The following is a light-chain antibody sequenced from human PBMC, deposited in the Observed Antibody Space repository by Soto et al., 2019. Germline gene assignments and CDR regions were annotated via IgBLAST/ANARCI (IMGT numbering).Light chain of an antibody. Sequence: DIVRTQSPLSLPVTSGEPASISCRSSQSLLYDNGYNYLDLYLQKPGQSPQLLIYLRSYRASGVPDRFSGSGSGTNFTLAISSVEAEDVGVYYCLQSLNKLTFGPGTKVDVK. J-gene: IGKJ3*01. CDR2: LRS. V-gene: IGKV2-28*01. CDR3: LQSLNKLT. CDR1: QSLLYDNGYNY.